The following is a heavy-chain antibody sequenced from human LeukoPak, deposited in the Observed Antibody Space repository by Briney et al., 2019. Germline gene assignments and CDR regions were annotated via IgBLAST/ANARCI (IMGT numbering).Heavy chain of an antibody. CDR2: ISRSGSTK. CDR1: TFSFSDFW. V-gene: IGHV3-11*01. CDR3: AREQWLQSDAFDI. Sequence: GGSLRLSCAASTFSFSDFWMSWVRQAPGKGLEWVSSISRSGSTKYYADSVKGRFTVSRDNAKNSLFLQMNSLRAEDTAVYYCAREQWLQSDAFDIWGQGTMVTVSS. D-gene: IGHD6-19*01. J-gene: IGHJ3*02.